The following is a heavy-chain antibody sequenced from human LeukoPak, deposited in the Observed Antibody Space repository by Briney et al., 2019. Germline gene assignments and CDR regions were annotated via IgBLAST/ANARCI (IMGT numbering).Heavy chain of an antibody. CDR2: IYYSGST. J-gene: IGHJ3*02. V-gene: IGHV4-59*01. CDR1: GGSISSYY. CDR3: ARDQWYYDILTGYSHDVFDI. D-gene: IGHD3-9*01. Sequence: NPSETLSLTCTVSGGSISSYYWSWIRQPPGKGLEWIGYIYYSGSTNYNPSLKSRVTISVDTSKNQFSLKLSSVTAADTAVYYCARDQWYYDILTGYSHDVFDIWGQGTMVTVSS.